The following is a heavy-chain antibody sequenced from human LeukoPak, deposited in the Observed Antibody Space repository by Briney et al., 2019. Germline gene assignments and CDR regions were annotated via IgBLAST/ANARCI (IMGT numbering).Heavy chain of an antibody. V-gene: IGHV1-18*01. Sequence: ASVKVSCKASGYTFTSYGISWVRQAPGQGLEWMGWISAYNGNTNYAQKLQGRVTMTTDTSTSTAYMELRSLRSDDTAVYYCARGRSAHYYDSSGYWNYWGXGTLVTVSS. CDR2: ISAYNGNT. CDR3: ARGRSAHYYDSSGYWNY. CDR1: GYTFTSYG. D-gene: IGHD3-22*01. J-gene: IGHJ4*01.